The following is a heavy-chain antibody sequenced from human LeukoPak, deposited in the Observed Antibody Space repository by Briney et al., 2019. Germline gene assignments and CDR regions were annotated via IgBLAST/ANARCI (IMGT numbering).Heavy chain of an antibody. CDR2: ISPSSGAAYESI. V-gene: IGHV3-48*01. D-gene: IGHD5-12*01. Sequence: PGGSLRLSCAASGFILSDYNMIWVRKAPGMGLEWISYISPSSGAAYESIYYSISAKGRFTISRDIASNSLLLQMSSLRVEDTAVYYCARGWGGYSSYPPDYWGQGILVIVSS. CDR1: GFILSDYN. J-gene: IGHJ4*02. CDR3: ARGWGGYSSYPPDY.